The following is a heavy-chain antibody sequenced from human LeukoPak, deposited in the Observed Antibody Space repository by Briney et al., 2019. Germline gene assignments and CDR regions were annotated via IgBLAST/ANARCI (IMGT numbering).Heavy chain of an antibody. CDR1: GFTFSSYA. CDR3: AKGRLQEGTVFRGVITPVDY. Sequence: GGSLRLSCAASGFTFSSYAMSWVRQAPGKGLEWVSAISGSGGSTYYADSVKGRFTISRDNSKNTLFLQMSSLSADDTALYYCAKGRLQEGTVFRGVITPVDYWGQGTLVTVTS. J-gene: IGHJ4*02. D-gene: IGHD3-10*01. V-gene: IGHV3-23*01. CDR2: ISGSGGST.